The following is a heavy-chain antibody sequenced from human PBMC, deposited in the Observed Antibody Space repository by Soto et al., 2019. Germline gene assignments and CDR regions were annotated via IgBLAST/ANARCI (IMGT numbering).Heavy chain of an antibody. D-gene: IGHD6-19*01. J-gene: IGHJ4*02. CDR2: IYYSGST. CDR1: GGSISSYY. V-gene: IGHV4-59*01. CDR3: ARDRGSGWYGGIDY. Sequence: KTSETLSLTCTVSGGSISSYYWSWIRQPPGKGLEWIGYIYYSGSTNYNPSLKSRVTISVDTSKNQFSLKLSSVTAADTAVYYCARDRGSGWYGGIDYWGQGTQVTVSS.